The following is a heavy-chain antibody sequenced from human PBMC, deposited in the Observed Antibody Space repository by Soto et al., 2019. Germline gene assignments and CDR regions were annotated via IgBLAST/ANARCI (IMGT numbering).Heavy chain of an antibody. CDR3: ARAAGRKLRFLEWLYYGMDV. D-gene: IGHD3-3*01. J-gene: IGHJ6*02. CDR2: ISYDGSNK. CDR1: GFTFSSYA. V-gene: IGHV3-30-3*01. Sequence: HPGGSLRLSCAASGFTFSSYAMHWVRQAPGKGLEWVAVISYDGSNKYYADSVKGRFTISRDNSKNTLYLQMNSLRAEDTAVYYCARAAGRKLRFLEWLYYGMDVWGQGTTVTVSS.